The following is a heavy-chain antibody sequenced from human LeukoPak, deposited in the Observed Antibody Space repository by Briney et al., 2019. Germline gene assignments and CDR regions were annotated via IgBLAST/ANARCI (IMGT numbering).Heavy chain of an antibody. D-gene: IGHD1-1*01. V-gene: IGHV3-7*01. CDR2: LKEDGSEK. CDR3: ARGGTFVSDY. Sequence: GGSLRLSCAGSGFTFSTFWMSWVRQAPGKGLEWVANLKEDGSEKYYVDSMKGRFTVSRDNAKNSLYLQMDSLRAEDTAVYYCARGGTFVSDYWGQGTLVTVSS. CDR1: GFTFSTFW. J-gene: IGHJ4*02.